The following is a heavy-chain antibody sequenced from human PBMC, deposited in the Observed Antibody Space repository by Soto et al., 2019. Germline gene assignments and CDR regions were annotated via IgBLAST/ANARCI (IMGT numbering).Heavy chain of an antibody. Sequence: SWHSLKMSWVPCRYSFSNYWIAWVRQMPGKALEWKGIIFPGDSTTIYSPSFEVQDTMSADQSTNTAYLQWRSLQASDTAMSYCARPIKIESSGYGMEVLGQGTTVNVSS. V-gene: IGHV5-51*01. CDR3: ARPIKIESSGYGMEV. CDR2: IFPGDSTT. J-gene: IGHJ6*02. CDR1: RYSFSNYW. D-gene: IGHD3-22*01.